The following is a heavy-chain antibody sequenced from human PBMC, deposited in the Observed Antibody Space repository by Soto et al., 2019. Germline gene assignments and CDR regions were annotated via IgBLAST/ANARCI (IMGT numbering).Heavy chain of an antibody. CDR3: ARGAHYYDSSGYLGNDY. D-gene: IGHD3-22*01. CDR2: IIPIFGTA. CDR1: GGTFSSYA. Sequence: QVQLVQSGAEVKKPGSSVKVSCKASGGTFSSYAISWVRQAPGQGLEWMGGIIPIFGTANYAKKFQGRVTITAGESTSTAYMELSSLGSEDTAVYYCARGAHYYDSSGYLGNDYWGQGTLVTVSS. V-gene: IGHV1-69*12. J-gene: IGHJ4*02.